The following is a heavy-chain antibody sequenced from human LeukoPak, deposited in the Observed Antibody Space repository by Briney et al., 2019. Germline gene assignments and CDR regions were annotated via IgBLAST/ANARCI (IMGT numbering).Heavy chain of an antibody. V-gene: IGHV3-7*01. CDR3: ARDRDSGDYTAAPGDY. CDR1: GFTFRSYW. D-gene: IGHD4-17*01. CDR2: IKQDGSEK. Sequence: GGSLRLSCAASGFTFRSYWMRWVRQAPGKGLEWVANIKQDGSEKNYVDSVKGRFTIFRDSAKNSLYLQMNSLRDEDTAVYYCARDRDSGDYTAAPGDYWGQGTLVTVSS. J-gene: IGHJ4*02.